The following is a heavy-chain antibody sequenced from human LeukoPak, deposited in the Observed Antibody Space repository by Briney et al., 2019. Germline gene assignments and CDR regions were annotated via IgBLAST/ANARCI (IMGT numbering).Heavy chain of an antibody. Sequence: SVKVSCKASGGTVSRYPISWVRQAPGQGLEWMGGIIPIFGTANYAQKFQGRVTITADESTSTAYMELSSLRSEDTAVYYCARVVVAATYYYYYYYMDVWGKGTTVTISS. D-gene: IGHD2-15*01. V-gene: IGHV1-69*13. CDR1: GGTVSRYP. CDR2: IIPIFGTA. J-gene: IGHJ6*03. CDR3: ARVVVAATYYYYYYYMDV.